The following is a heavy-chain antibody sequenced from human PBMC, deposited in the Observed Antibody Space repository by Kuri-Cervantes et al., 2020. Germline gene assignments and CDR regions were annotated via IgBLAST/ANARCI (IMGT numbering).Heavy chain of an antibody. D-gene: IGHD3-10*01. V-gene: IGHV1-8*01. CDR1: GYTFTSYD. CDR3: ARGYTYYYGSGSYYTVRFDP. J-gene: IGHJ5*02. CDR2: MNPNSGNT. Sequence: ASVKVSCKASGYTFTSYDINWVRQATGQGLEWMGWMNPNSGNTGYAQKFQGRVTMTRDTSISTAYMELSRLRSDDTAVYYCARGYTYYYGSGSYYTVRFDPWGQGTLVTVSS.